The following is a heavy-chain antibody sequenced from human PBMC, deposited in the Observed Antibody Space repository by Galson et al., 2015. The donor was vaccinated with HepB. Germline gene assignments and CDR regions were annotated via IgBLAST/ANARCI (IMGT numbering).Heavy chain of an antibody. V-gene: IGHV3-9*01. CDR1: GFTFDDYV. CDR2: INWNSGTI. CDR3: AKTHWDFTASSYYYMDV. D-gene: IGHD2-8*02. Sequence: SLRLSCAASGFTFDDYVMHWVRQAPGKGLEWVSGINWNSGTIGYADSVKGRFTISRDNAKNSLYLQMNSLRAEDTALYYCAKTHWDFTASSYYYMDVWGKGTTVTVSS. J-gene: IGHJ6*03.